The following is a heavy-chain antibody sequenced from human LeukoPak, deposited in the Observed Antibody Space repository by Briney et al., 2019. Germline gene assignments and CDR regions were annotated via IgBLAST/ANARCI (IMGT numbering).Heavy chain of an antibody. V-gene: IGHV3-49*04. D-gene: IGHD2-2*01. Sequence: PGGSLRLSCTAYGFIFGDHAMSWVRQAPGKGLEWAGFIRSKAYGGTTEYAASVKGRFTISRDDSKSIAYLQMNSLETEDTALYYCTRGPILLWMHNGMDVWGQGTTVTVSS. CDR1: GFIFGDHA. CDR2: IRSKAYGGTT. CDR3: TRGPILLWMHNGMDV. J-gene: IGHJ6*02.